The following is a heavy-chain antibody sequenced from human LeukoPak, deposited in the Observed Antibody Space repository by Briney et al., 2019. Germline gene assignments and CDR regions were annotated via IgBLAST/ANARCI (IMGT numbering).Heavy chain of an antibody. D-gene: IGHD5-24*01. CDR1: GFTFSSYA. J-gene: IGHJ4*02. Sequence: GGSLRLSCAAPGFTFSSYAMHWVRQAPGKGLEYVSAISSNGGSTYYAYSVKGRFTISRDNSKNTLYLQMGSLRAEDMAVYYCARVVDGYNYYFDYWGQGTLVTVSS. CDR3: ARVVDGYNYYFDY. V-gene: IGHV3-64*01. CDR2: ISSNGGST.